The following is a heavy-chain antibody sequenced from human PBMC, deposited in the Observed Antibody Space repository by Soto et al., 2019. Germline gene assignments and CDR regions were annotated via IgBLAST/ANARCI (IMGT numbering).Heavy chain of an antibody. J-gene: IGHJ4*02. CDR2: INHSGST. CDR3: ARDKITGLFDY. D-gene: IGHD2-8*02. CDR1: GGSFSGYS. Sequence: PSETLSLPCAVYGGSFSGYSWPWIRQPPGTGLEWIGEINHSGSTNYNPSLKSRVTISVDTSKNQFSLKLTSVTAADTAVYYCARDKITGLFDYWGQGTLVTRLL. V-gene: IGHV4-34*01.